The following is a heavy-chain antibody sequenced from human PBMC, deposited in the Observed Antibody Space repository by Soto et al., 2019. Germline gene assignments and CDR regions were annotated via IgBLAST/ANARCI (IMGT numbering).Heavy chain of an antibody. CDR1: GGSFSCYY. V-gene: IGHV4-34*01. D-gene: IGHD2-2*01. CDR3: ARVARYCSSTSCYQRWFDP. Sequence: PSETLSLTCAVYGGSFSCYYWSWIRQPPGKGLEWIGEINHSGSTNYNPSLKSRVTISVDTSKNQFSLKLSSVTAADTAVYYCARVARYCSSTSCYQRWFDPWGQGTLVTVSS. CDR2: INHSGST. J-gene: IGHJ5*02.